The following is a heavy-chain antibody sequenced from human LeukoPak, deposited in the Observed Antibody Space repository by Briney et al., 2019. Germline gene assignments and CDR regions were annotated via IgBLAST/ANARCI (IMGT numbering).Heavy chain of an antibody. CDR3: ARDGEVDTAMVNYYYGMDV. J-gene: IGHJ6*02. CDR1: GGSISSYY. CDR2: IYTSGST. Sequence: SETLSLTCTASGGSISSYYWSWIRQPAGKGLEWIGRIYTSGSTNYNPSLKSRVTMSVDTSKNQSALKLSSVTAADTAVYYCARDGEVDTAMVNYYYGMDVWGQGTTVTVSS. V-gene: IGHV4-4*07. D-gene: IGHD5-18*01.